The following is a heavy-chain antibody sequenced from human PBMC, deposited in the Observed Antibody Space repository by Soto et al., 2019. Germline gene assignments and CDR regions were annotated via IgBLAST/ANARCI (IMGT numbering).Heavy chain of an antibody. D-gene: IGHD6-6*01. J-gene: IGHJ5*02. V-gene: IGHV6-1*01. Sequence: SQTLSLTCAISGDSVSSNSAAWNWIRQSPSRGLEWLGRTYYRSKWYNDYAVSVKSRITINPDTSKNQFSLQLNSVTAADTAVYYCARVRAYDSSSLNWFDPWGQGTLVTVSS. CDR1: GDSVSSNSAA. CDR3: ARVRAYDSSSLNWFDP. CDR2: TYYRSKWYN.